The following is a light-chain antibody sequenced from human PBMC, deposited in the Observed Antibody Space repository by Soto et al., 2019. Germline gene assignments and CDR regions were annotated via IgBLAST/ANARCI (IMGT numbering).Light chain of an antibody. CDR3: QQYSDFYS. V-gene: IGKV1-5*01. Sequence: DIQMTQSPSTLSASVGDRVTITCRASQSISGWLAWYKQKPGKAPKLLIYDASNLEGGVPSRFSGSGSGTEFTLTISSLQPDGFATYYCQQYSDFYSFGQGTKLEIK. CDR1: QSISGW. CDR2: DAS. J-gene: IGKJ2*01.